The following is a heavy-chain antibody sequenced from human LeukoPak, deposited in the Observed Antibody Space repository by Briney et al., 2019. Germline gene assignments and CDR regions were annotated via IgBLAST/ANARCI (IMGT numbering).Heavy chain of an antibody. CDR1: GFTVSSNY. V-gene: IGHV3-53*01. CDR3: ARGKSSSPFAFDI. CDR2: IYGGGGT. D-gene: IGHD6-6*01. Sequence: GGSLRLSCAASGFTVSSNYMNWVRQAPGKGLEWVSVIYGGGGTFYADSVKDRFSISRDNSKNTLFLHMNSLRADDTAVYYCARGKSSSPFAFDIWGQGTMVTVSS. J-gene: IGHJ3*02.